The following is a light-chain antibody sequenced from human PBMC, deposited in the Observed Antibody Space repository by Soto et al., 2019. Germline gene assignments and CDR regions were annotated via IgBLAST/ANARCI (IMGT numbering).Light chain of an antibody. CDR3: QQYGSSLLFT. J-gene: IGKJ3*01. V-gene: IGKV3-20*01. CDR2: GAS. CDR1: QSVSSSY. Sequence: EIVLTQSPGTLSLSPGERATLSCRASQSVSSSYLAWYQQKPGQDPRLLIYGASSKATGIPDRFSGSGSGTDFTLTISSLEPEDFAVYYCQQYGSSLLFTFGPGTKVDIK.